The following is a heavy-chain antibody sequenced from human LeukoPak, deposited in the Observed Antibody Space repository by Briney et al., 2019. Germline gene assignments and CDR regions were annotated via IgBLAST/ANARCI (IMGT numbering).Heavy chain of an antibody. CDR1: GFTFSTYA. D-gene: IGHD3-22*01. V-gene: IGHV3-23*01. Sequence: PGGSLRLSCAASGFTFSTYAMNWVRQAPGKGLEWVSGISGSGGSTYYADSVKGRFTISRDNSKNTLYLQMNSLRAEDTAVYYCAKDLGDSSGYYVYDYWGQGTLVTVSS. J-gene: IGHJ4*02. CDR3: AKDLGDSSGYYVYDY. CDR2: ISGSGGST.